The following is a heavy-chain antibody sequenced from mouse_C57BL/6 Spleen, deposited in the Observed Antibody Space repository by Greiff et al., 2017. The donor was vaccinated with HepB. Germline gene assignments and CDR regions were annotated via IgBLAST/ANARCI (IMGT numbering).Heavy chain of an antibody. CDR2: INPSSGYT. J-gene: IGHJ3*01. V-gene: IGHV1-7*01. CDR1: GYTFTSYW. CDR3: ARDYDGYYGGFAY. D-gene: IGHD2-3*01. Sequence: QVQLQQSGAELAKPGASVKLSCKASGYTFTSYWMHWVKQRPGQGLEWIGYINPSSGYTKYNQKFKDKATLTADKSSSTAYMHLSSLTYEDSAVYYCARDYDGYYGGFAYWGQGTLVTVSA.